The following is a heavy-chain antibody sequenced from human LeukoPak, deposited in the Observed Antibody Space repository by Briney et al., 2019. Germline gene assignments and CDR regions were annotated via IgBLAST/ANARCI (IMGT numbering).Heavy chain of an antibody. CDR3: AGQGIAVAANWFDP. V-gene: IGHV4-39*01. CDR2: IYYSGNT. CDR1: GGSISSSSYY. Sequence: PSETLSLTCRVSGGSISSSSYYWGWIRQPPGKGLEWIGSIYYSGNTHYNPSLKSRVTISVDTSKNQFSLKLSSVTAADTAAFYCAGQGIAVAANWFDPWGQGTLVTVSS. J-gene: IGHJ5*02. D-gene: IGHD6-19*01.